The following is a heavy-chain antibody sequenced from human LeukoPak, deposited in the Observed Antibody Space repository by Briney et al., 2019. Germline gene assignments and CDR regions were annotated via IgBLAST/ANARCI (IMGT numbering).Heavy chain of an antibody. CDR1: GYTFTSYA. J-gene: IGHJ5*02. V-gene: IGHV7-4-1*02. CDR3: ARDESDYGDYSWFDP. D-gene: IGHD4-17*01. CDR2: INTNTGNP. Sequence: ASVTVSCKASGYTFTSYAMNWVRQAPGQGLEWMGWINTNTGNPTYAQGFTGRFVFSLDTSVSTAYLQISSLKAEDTAVYYCARDESDYGDYSWFDPWGQGTLVTVSS.